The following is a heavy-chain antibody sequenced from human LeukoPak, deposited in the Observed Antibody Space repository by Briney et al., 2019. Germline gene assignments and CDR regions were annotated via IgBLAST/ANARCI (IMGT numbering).Heavy chain of an antibody. CDR1: GGSFSNYY. J-gene: IGHJ6*03. CDR2: IYYSGST. CDR3: ARGLHYYYYYMDV. D-gene: IGHD2-21*01. Sequence: SETLSLTCTVSGGSFSNYYWSWIRQPPGKGLEWIGYIYYSGSTNYNPSLKSRVTISVDTSKNQFSLKLSSVTAADTAVYYCARGLHYYYYYMDVWGKGTTVTVSS. V-gene: IGHV4-59*01.